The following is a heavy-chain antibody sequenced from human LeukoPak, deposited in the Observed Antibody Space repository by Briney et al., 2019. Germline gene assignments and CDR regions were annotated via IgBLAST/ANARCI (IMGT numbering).Heavy chain of an antibody. CDR3: ASTVYYYDSSGYDY. CDR2: IIPILGIA. Sequence: RASVTVSFKASGGTFSSYAISWVRQAPGQGLEWMGRIIPILGIANYAQKFQGRVTITADKSTSTAYMELSSLRSEDTAVYYCASTVYYYDSSGYDYWGQGTLVTVSS. CDR1: GGTFSSYA. D-gene: IGHD3-22*01. V-gene: IGHV1-69*04. J-gene: IGHJ4*02.